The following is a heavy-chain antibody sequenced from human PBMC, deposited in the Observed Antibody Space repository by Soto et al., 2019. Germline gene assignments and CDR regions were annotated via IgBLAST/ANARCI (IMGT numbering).Heavy chain of an antibody. CDR1: GFTFSSYS. J-gene: IGHJ6*02. D-gene: IGHD6-13*01. CDR3: ARVQQLAPYGMDV. Sequence: EVQLVESGGGLVKPGGSLRLSCAASGFTFSSYSMNWVRQAPGKGLEWVSSISSSSSYIYYADSVEGRFTISRDNAKNSLYLQMNCLRAEDTAVYYCARVQQLAPYGMDVWGQGTTVTVSS. V-gene: IGHV3-21*01. CDR2: ISSSSSYI.